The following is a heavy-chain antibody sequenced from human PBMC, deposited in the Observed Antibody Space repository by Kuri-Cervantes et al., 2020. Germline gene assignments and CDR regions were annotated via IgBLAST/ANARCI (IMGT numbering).Heavy chain of an antibody. V-gene: IGHV3-30*18. CDR3: AKEMRYAFFYGMDV. Sequence: GESLKITCAASGFTFISYSMHWVRQAPGKGLEWVAVISNDGSHMYYVDPVKGRFTISRDNSQNTLFLQMNSLRAEDTAVYYCAKEMRYAFFYGMDVCGQGTTVTVSS. J-gene: IGHJ6*02. CDR1: GFTFISYS. D-gene: IGHD3-16*01. CDR2: ISNDGSHM.